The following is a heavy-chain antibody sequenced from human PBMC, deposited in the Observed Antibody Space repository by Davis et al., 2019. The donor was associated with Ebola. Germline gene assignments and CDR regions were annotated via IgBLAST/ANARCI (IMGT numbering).Heavy chain of an antibody. J-gene: IGHJ6*04. Sequence: ASVKVSCKASGYTFTSYAMNWVRQAPGQGLEWMGWINTNTGNPTYAQGFTGRFVFSLDTSVSTAYLQISSLKAEDTAVYYCARDLHEYSSLYYYGMDVWGKGTTVTVSS. CDR1: GYTFTSYA. CDR2: INTNTGNP. D-gene: IGHD6-6*01. CDR3: ARDLHEYSSLYYYGMDV. V-gene: IGHV7-4-1*02.